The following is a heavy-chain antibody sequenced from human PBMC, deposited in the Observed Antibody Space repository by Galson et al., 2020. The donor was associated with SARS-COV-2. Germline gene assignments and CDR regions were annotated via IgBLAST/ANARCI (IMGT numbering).Heavy chain of an antibody. D-gene: IGHD3-10*01. V-gene: IGHV4-31*03. Sequence: ASETLSLTCTVSDDSIRSGGYSWSWIRQHPGKGLEWIGHISSSGPTNYNPSLKSRLTISVDTSKNQFSLNLSSVTAADTAVYYCARGAGPVTLVRGFIIAFDSWGQGTLVTVSS. CDR2: ISSSGPT. CDR3: ARGAGPVTLVRGFIIAFDS. CDR1: DDSIRSGGYS. J-gene: IGHJ4*02.